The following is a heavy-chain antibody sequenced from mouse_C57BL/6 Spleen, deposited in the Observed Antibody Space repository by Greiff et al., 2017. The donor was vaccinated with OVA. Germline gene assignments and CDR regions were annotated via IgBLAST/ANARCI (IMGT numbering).Heavy chain of an antibody. V-gene: IGHV1-69*01. CDR1: GYTFTSYW. Sequence: QVQLKQPGAELVMPGASVKLSCKASGYTFTSYWMHWVKQRPGQGLEWIGEIDPSDSYTNYNQKFKGKSTLTVDKSSSTAYMQLSSLTSEDSAVDYCARRGLRGYCDYWGQGTTLTVSS. D-gene: IGHD2-2*01. J-gene: IGHJ2*01. CDR2: IDPSDSYT. CDR3: ARRGLRGYCDY.